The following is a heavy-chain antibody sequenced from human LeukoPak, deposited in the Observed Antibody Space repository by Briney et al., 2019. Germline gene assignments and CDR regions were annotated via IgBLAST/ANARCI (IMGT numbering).Heavy chain of an antibody. V-gene: IGHV3-7*01. Sequence: GGSLRLSCAASGFSFRNSWMSWVSQAPGKGLEWVANIRQDGNEIYYMDSVRGRFTISRDNAKKSLYLQMKLLRAEDTAIYYCATLNWYDGVVSGFDRWGQGILVTVSS. CDR1: GFSFRNSW. CDR2: IRQDGNEI. CDR3: ATLNWYDGVVSGFDR. D-gene: IGHD2-2*01. J-gene: IGHJ5*02.